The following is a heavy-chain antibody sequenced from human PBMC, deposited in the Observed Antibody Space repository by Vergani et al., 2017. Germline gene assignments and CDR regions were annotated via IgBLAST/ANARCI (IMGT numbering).Heavy chain of an antibody. V-gene: IGHV4-30-2*01. J-gene: IGHJ5*02. Sequence: QLQLQESGSGLVKPSQTLSLTCAVSGGSISSGGYSWSWIRQPPGKGLEWIGYIYHSGSTYYNPSLKSRVTISVDRSKNQFSLKLSSVTAADTAVYYCARDWAYCSSTSCYSWFDPWDRATLVTVSS. CDR1: GGSISSGGYS. D-gene: IGHD2-2*01. CDR3: ARDWAYCSSTSCYSWFDP. CDR2: IYHSGST.